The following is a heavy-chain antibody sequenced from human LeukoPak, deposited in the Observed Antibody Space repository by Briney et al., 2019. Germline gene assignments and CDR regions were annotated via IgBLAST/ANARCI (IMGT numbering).Heavy chain of an antibody. Sequence: ASVTVSCKTSGYTFINYDIAWVRQASGQGHEWMGWMNPKSGNRGSAQKFQGRVTMTMNTSMRTASMELSSLTSDDSAVYYCARASPGEYYYYGMDVWGQGTSVTVSS. CDR1: GYTFINYD. J-gene: IGHJ6*02. V-gene: IGHV1-8*01. CDR3: ARASPGEYYYYGMDV. CDR2: MNPKSGNR.